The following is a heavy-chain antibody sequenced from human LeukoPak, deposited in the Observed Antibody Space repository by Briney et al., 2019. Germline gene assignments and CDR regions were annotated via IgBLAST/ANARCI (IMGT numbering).Heavy chain of an antibody. J-gene: IGHJ4*02. V-gene: IGHV3-23*01. CDR2: ISGSGGST. D-gene: IGHD3-22*01. CDR3: AKDRLTYYYDSSGYYFFDY. CDR1: GFTFSSYA. Sequence: GGSLRLSCAASGFTFSSYAMSWVRQAPGKGLEWVSSISGSGGSTYYADSVKGRFTISRDNSKNTLYLQMNSLRAEDTAVYYCAKDRLTYYYDSSGYYFFDYWGQGTLVTVSS.